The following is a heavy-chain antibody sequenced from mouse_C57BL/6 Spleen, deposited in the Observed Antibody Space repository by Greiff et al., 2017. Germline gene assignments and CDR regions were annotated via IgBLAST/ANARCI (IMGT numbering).Heavy chain of an antibody. J-gene: IGHJ3*01. CDR3: ARDWDETY. CDR2: ISYDSSN. Sequence: VQLQESGPGLVQPSQSLSLTCSVTGYSITSGYFWNWIRQSPGNQLEWMGFISYDSSNNYNPSLKNRISITRDTSKNQLFLKLNSVTTADTATYYCARDWDETYWGQGTLVTVSA. V-gene: IGHV3-6*01. D-gene: IGHD4-1*01. CDR1: GYSITSGYF.